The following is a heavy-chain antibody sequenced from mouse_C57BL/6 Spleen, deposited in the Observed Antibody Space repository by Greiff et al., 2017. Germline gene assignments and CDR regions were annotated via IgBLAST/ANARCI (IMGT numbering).Heavy chain of an antibody. V-gene: IGHV1-7*01. D-gene: IGHD6-1*01. J-gene: IGHJ1*03. CDR3: ARTPLSTGYFDV. Sequence: VQGVESGAELAKPGASVKLSCKASGYTFTSYWMHWVKQRPGQGLEWIGYINPSSGYTKYNQKFKDKATLTADKSSSTAYMQLSSLTYEDSAVYYCARTPLSTGYFDVWGTGTTVTVSS. CDR1: GYTFTSYW. CDR2: INPSSGYT.